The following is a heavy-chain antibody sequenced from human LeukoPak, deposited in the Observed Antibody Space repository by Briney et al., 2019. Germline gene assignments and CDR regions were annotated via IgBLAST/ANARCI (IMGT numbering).Heavy chain of an antibody. V-gene: IGHV4-31*03. Sequence: SETLSLTCTVSGGSISSGGYYWSWIRQHPGKGLEWIGYIYYSGSTYYNPSLKSRVTISVDTSKNQFSLKLSSVTAADTAVYCCAREAGYCSGGSCYFGSYFDYWGQGTLVTVSS. J-gene: IGHJ4*02. CDR1: GGSISSGGYY. CDR2: IYYSGST. D-gene: IGHD2-15*01. CDR3: AREAGYCSGGSCYFGSYFDY.